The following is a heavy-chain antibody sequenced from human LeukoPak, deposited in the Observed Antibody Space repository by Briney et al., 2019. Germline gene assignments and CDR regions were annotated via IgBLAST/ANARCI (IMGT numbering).Heavy chain of an antibody. V-gene: IGHV4-30-4*02. CDR3: ARYYCSSTSYYTGNWFDP. CDR2: IYYSGST. D-gene: IGHD2-2*02. CDR1: GGSISSGDYY. Sequence: SETLSLTCTVSGGSISSGDYYWSWIRQPPGKGLEWIGYIYYSGSTYYNPSLKSRVTISVDTSKNQFSLKLSSVTAADTAVYYCARYYCSSTSYYTGNWFDPWGQGTLVTVSS. J-gene: IGHJ5*02.